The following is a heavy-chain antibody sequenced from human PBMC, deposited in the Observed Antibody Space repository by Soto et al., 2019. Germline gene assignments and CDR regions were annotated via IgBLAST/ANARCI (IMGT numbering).Heavy chain of an antibody. J-gene: IGHJ4*02. CDR3: ARCSRGRGSGGRCNIDY. V-gene: IGHV7-4-1*01. CDR1: GYTFTSYA. CDR2: INTHTGNP. Sequence: QVQLVQSGSELKKPGASVKVSCKASGYTFTSYAMNWVRQAPGQGLEWMGWINTHTGNPTYAQGFTGRFVFSLDSYVSTAYLQICSLKSEDTAVYYCARCSRGRGSGGRCNIDYWGQGTLVTVSS. D-gene: IGHD2-15*01.